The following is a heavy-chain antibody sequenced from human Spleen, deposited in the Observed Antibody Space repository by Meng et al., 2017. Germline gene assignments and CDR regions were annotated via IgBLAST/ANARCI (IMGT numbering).Heavy chain of an antibody. CDR3: ARVSAASGSYFY. Sequence: QVQLVQSGAEVKKPGVSVKVSCKSSGYTFSSYVMHWVRQAPGQRFEWMGWINTGNGNTKYSQKFQGRVTITRDTSASTGYMELSSLRSEDTAVYYCARVSAASGSYFYWGQGTLVTVSS. J-gene: IGHJ4*02. V-gene: IGHV1-3*04. D-gene: IGHD3-10*01. CDR1: GYTFSSYV. CDR2: INTGNGNT.